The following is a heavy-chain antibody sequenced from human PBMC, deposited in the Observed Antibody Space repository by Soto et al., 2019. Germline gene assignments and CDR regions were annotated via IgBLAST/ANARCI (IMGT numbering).Heavy chain of an antibody. CDR1: GGSITSYY. CDR3: ASLNYDFWSGYSHYAEYFQH. CDR2: IYYSGST. J-gene: IGHJ1*01. V-gene: IGHV4-59*01. D-gene: IGHD3-3*01. Sequence: SETLSITCTVSGGSITSYYWSWIRQPPGKGLEWIGYIYYSGSTNYNPSLKSRVTISVDTSKNQFSLKLSSVTAADTAVYYCASLNYDFWSGYSHYAEYFQHWGQGTLVTVSS.